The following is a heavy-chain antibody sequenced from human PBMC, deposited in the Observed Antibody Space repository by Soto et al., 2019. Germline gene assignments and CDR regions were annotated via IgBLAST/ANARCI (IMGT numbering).Heavy chain of an antibody. V-gene: IGHV4-31*03. Sequence: SETLSLTCTVSGGSISSGGYYWSWIRQHPGKGLEWIGYIYYSGSTYYNPSLKSRVTISVDTSKNQFSLKLSSVTAADTAVYYCARDRKVATNYYYGMDVWGQGTTVTVSS. D-gene: IGHD5-12*01. CDR3: ARDRKVATNYYYGMDV. CDR1: GGSISSGGYY. CDR2: IYYSGST. J-gene: IGHJ6*02.